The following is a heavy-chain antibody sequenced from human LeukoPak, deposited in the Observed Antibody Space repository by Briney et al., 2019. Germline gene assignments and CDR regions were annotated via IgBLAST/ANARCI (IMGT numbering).Heavy chain of an antibody. V-gene: IGHV3-33*01. CDR2: IWYDGSNK. Sequence: GGSLRLSCAASGFTFSSYGMHWVRQAPGKGLEWVAVIWYDGSNKYYADSVKGRFTISRDNSKNTLYLQMNSLRAEDTAVYYCARSGTKAVAGHLGGATWSDPWGKGTLVTVSS. J-gene: IGHJ5*02. D-gene: IGHD6-19*01. CDR3: ARSGTKAVAGHLGGATWSDP. CDR1: GFTFSSYG.